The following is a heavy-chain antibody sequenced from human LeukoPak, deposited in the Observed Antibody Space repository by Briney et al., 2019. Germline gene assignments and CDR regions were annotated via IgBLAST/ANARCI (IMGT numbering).Heavy chain of an antibody. CDR2: IYYSGST. V-gene: IGHV4-59*08. CDR3: ARRAYCGGDCYPD. Sequence: SETLSLTCTVSGGSISSYYWSWIRQPPGKGLEWIGYIYYSGSTNYNPSLKSRVTISVDTSKNQLSLKLSSVTAADTAVYYCARRAYCGGDCYPDWGQGTLVTVSS. D-gene: IGHD2-21*02. J-gene: IGHJ4*02. CDR1: GGSISSYY.